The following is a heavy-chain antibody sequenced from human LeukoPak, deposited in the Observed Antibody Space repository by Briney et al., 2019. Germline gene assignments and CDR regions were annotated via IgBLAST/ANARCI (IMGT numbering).Heavy chain of an antibody. Sequence: PGGSLRLSCAASGFTFSSYGMHWVRQVPGKGLEWVAVISYDGSNKYYADSVKGRFTISRDNSKNTLYLQMNSLRAEDTAVYYCAKDISMVRGVRPLGYMDVWGKGTTVTVSS. V-gene: IGHV3-30*18. D-gene: IGHD3-10*01. CDR3: AKDISMVRGVRPLGYMDV. J-gene: IGHJ6*03. CDR1: GFTFSSYG. CDR2: ISYDGSNK.